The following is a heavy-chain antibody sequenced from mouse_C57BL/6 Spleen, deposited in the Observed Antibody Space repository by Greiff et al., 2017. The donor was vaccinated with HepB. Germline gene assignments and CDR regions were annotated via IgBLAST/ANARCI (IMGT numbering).Heavy chain of an antibody. CDR2: IDPSDSYT. V-gene: IGHV1-59*01. D-gene: IGHD2-5*01. CDR1: GYTFTSYW. J-gene: IGHJ1*03. Sequence: VQLQQPGAELVRPGTSVKLSCKASGYTFTSYWMHWVKQRPGQGLEWIGVIDPSDSYTNYNQKFKGKATLTVDTSSSTAYMQLSSLTSEDSAVYYCAAYYSNPYWYFDVWGTGTTVTVSS. CDR3: AAYYSNPYWYFDV.